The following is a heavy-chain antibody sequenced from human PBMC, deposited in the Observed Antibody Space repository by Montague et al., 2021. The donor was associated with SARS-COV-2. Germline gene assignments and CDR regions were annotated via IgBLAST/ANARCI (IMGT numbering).Heavy chain of an antibody. J-gene: IGHJ4*02. D-gene: IGHD6-13*01. V-gene: IGHV3-30*04. CDR2: ISYDGSKK. CDR1: GFTFSTYP. Sequence: SLRLSCAASGFTFSTYPMHWVRQAPGKGLEWLAVISYDGSKKDYADSVKGRFTISRDNSENMLYLQMNSLRAEDTAVYYCAKEQYSSSWSDFDYWGQGTVVAVSS. CDR3: AKEQYSSSWSDFDY.